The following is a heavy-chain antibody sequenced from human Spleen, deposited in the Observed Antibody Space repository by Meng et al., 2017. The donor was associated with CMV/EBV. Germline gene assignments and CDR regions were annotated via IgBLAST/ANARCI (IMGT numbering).Heavy chain of an antibody. CDR1: GGSVSSGSYY. Sequence: SETLSLTCTVSGGSVSSGSYYWSWIRQSPGKGLEWIGHIYFTGSTNYNPSLKSRVTISVDTSTKQFSLKLGSVTAADTAVYYCARVAYYYDATGQWGDWFDPWGQGILVTVSS. J-gene: IGHJ5*02. CDR3: ARVAYYYDATGQWGDWFDP. CDR2: IYFTGST. V-gene: IGHV4-61*01. D-gene: IGHD3-16*01.